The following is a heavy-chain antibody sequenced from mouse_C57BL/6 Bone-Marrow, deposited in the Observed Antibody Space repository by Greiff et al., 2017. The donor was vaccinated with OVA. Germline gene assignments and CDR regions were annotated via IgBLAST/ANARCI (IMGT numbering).Heavy chain of an antibody. J-gene: IGHJ4*01. Sequence: VQLQQPGAELVKPGASVKLSCKASGYTFTSYWMHWVKQRPGQGLEWIGMIHPNSGSTNYNEKFKSKATLTVDKSSSTAYTQLSSLTSEDSAVYYCAGREFTTVVADAMDYWGQGTSVTVSS. CDR1: GYTFTSYW. V-gene: IGHV1-64*01. CDR2: IHPNSGST. D-gene: IGHD1-1*01. CDR3: AGREFTTVVADAMDY.